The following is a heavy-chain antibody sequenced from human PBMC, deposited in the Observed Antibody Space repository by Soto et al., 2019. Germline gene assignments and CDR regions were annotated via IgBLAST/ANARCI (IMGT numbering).Heavy chain of an antibody. CDR3: ARSVEWLASFDY. Sequence: QVQLVQSGAEVKKPGASVKVSCKASGYTFTSYDINWVRQATGQGLEWMGWMNPNSGNTGNAQKFQGRITITRNTSISTAYMELSRLRSEDTAVYYCARSVEWLASFDYWGQGTLVTVSS. CDR2: MNPNSGNT. J-gene: IGHJ4*02. D-gene: IGHD6-19*01. V-gene: IGHV1-8*01. CDR1: GYTFTSYD.